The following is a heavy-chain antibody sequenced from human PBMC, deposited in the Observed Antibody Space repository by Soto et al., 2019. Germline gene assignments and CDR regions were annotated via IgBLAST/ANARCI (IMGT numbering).Heavy chain of an antibody. CDR3: AKFVVVPAAMGGSDAFDI. CDR2: IYYSGST. J-gene: IGHJ3*02. V-gene: IGHV4-39*01. Sequence: QLQLQESGPGLVKPSETLSLTCTVSGGSISSSSYYWGWIRQPPGKGLEWIGSIYYSGSTYYNPSLKSRVTISLDTSKNQLALKPSSVTAADTAVYYFAKFVVVPAAMGGSDAFDIWGQYTMVTASS. CDR1: GGSISSSSYY. D-gene: IGHD2-2*01.